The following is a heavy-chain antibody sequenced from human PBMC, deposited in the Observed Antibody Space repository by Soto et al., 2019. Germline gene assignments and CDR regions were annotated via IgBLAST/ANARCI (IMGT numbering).Heavy chain of an antibody. CDR2: IYYSGST. D-gene: IGHD3-9*01. CDR1: GGSITSSYY. CDR3: ARANDILTGWFDP. V-gene: IGHV4-31*03. Sequence: PSDTLSLTCTVSGGSITSSYYWGWIRQPPGKGLEWIGYIYYSGSTYYNPSLKSRVTISVDTSKNQFSLKLSSVTAADTAVYYCARANDILTGWFDPWGQGTLVTVSS. J-gene: IGHJ5*02.